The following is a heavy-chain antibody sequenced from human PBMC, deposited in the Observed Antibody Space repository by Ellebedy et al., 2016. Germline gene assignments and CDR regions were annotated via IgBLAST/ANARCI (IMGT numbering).Heavy chain of an antibody. CDR1: ELNLGNYF. CDR2: ISGGGYTT. Sequence: GESLKISXTASELNLGNYFMSWVRQAPGKGLEWFSTISGGGYTTYFADSVKGRFTVSRDNSKNMVYLQMDNLRVEDTALYYCRQGHYFDQWGQGALVTVSS. V-gene: IGHV3-23*01. J-gene: IGHJ4*02. CDR3: RQGHYFDQ.